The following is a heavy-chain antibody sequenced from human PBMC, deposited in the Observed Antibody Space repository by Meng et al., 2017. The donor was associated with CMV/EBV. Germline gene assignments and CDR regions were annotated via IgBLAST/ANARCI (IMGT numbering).Heavy chain of an antibody. V-gene: IGHV3-21*01. Sequence: GESLKISRAASGFTFSSYSMNWVRQARGKGLEWVSSIGSSSRYIYYADSVKGRFTISRDNAKNSLYMQMNSLRGEDTAVYYCAGGSGWDLFDYWGQGTLVTVSS. CDR1: GFTFSSYS. CDR3: AGGSGWDLFDY. CDR2: IGSSSRYI. J-gene: IGHJ4*02. D-gene: IGHD6-19*01.